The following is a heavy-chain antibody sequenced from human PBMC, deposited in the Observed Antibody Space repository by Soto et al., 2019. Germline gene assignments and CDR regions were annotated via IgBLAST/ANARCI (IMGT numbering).Heavy chain of an antibody. CDR1: GFTFSSYG. CDR2: IWYDGSNK. J-gene: IGHJ6*02. V-gene: IGHV3-33*01. Sequence: GGSLRLSCAASGFTFSSYGMHWVRQAPGKGLEWVAVIWYDGSNKYYADSVKGRFTISRDNSKNTLYLQMNSLRAEDTAVYYCARDREVGVTRYYYYYGMDVWGQGTTVTVSS. CDR3: ARDREVGVTRYYYYYGMDV. D-gene: IGHD2-21*02.